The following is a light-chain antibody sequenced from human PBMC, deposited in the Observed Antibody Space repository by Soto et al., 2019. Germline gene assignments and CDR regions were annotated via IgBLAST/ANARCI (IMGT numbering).Light chain of an antibody. Sequence: AIQMTQSPSSLSASIGDRVTITCRASQGIRDDLGWYRQRPGKAPELLIFAASSLPGGVPSRFSGSGSGTDFTLTISSLQPEDFATYFCLQDYTYPWTFGQGTKVEVE. J-gene: IGKJ1*01. CDR2: AAS. CDR3: LQDYTYPWT. V-gene: IGKV1-6*01. CDR1: QGIRDD.